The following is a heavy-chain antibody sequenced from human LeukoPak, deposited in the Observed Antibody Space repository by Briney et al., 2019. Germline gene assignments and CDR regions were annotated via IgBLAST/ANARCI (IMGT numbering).Heavy chain of an antibody. J-gene: IGHJ4*02. CDR1: GYSISSGYY. D-gene: IGHD3-10*01. V-gene: IGHV4-38-2*01. CDR3: ARSRERNRFGELGY. CDR2: IYHSGST. Sequence: PSETLSLTCAVSGYSISSGYYWDWLRPPPGKGLEWIGSIYHSGSTYYNPSLKSRVTISVDTSKNQFSLNLSSVTAADTAVYYCARSRERNRFGELGYWGQGTLVTVSS.